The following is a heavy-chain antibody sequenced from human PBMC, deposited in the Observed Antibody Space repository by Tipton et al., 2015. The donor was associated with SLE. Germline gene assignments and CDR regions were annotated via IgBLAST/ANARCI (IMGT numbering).Heavy chain of an antibody. CDR3: ATGDGNDAFDI. Sequence: TLSLTCTVSGYSISRGYYWSWIRQPPGKGLEWIGYIYYSGSTNYNPSLKSRVTISVDTSKNQFSLKLSSVTAADTAVYYCATGDGNDAFDIWGQGTMVTVSS. D-gene: IGHD3-10*01. CDR1: GYSISRGYY. V-gene: IGHV4-61*01. J-gene: IGHJ3*02. CDR2: IYYSGST.